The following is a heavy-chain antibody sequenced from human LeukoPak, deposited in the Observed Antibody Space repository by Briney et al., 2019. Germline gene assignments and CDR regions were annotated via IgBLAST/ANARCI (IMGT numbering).Heavy chain of an antibody. D-gene: IGHD2-2*01. J-gene: IGHJ6*02. V-gene: IGHV3-21*01. CDR3: ARECSGTVSTACSYGMDV. Sequence: PGGSLRLSCAASGFTFSSYAMSWVRQAPGKGLEWVSSISSSLNYIYYADSVKGRFTISRDNAKNSLYLQMHSLRAEDTAVYYCARECSGTVSTACSYGMDVWGQGTTVTVSS. CDR2: ISSSLNYI. CDR1: GFTFSSYA.